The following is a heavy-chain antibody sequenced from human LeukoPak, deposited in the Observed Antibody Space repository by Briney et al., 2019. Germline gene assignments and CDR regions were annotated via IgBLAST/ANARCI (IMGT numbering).Heavy chain of an antibody. CDR3: AGDLVVGATTRWFDP. CDR1: GDSVSSNSAA. CDR2: TYYRTKWYN. D-gene: IGHD1-26*01. J-gene: IGHJ5*02. Sequence: SQTLSLTCAISGDSVSSNSAAWNWNTQSPSRGLEWLGRTYYRTKWYNDYAVSVKSRITINPDTSKNQFSLQLNSVTPEDTAVYYCAGDLVVGATTRWFDPWGQGTLVTVSS. V-gene: IGHV6-1*01.